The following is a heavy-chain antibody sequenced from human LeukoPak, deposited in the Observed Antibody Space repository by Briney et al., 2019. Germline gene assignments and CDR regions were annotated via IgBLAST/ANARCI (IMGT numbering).Heavy chain of an antibody. D-gene: IGHD2-2*01. J-gene: IGHJ4*02. CDR2: IYYSGSP. V-gene: IGHV4-59*01. CDR3: ARLRYCDSSSCYFFDY. Sequence: PSETLSLICTVSGGSISGYHWSWIRQPPGKGLEWIGYIYYSGSPNYNPSLKSRVTISVDTSKNQFSLRLSSVTATDTAVYYCARLRYCDSSSCYFFDYWGQGTLVTVSS. CDR1: GGSISGYH.